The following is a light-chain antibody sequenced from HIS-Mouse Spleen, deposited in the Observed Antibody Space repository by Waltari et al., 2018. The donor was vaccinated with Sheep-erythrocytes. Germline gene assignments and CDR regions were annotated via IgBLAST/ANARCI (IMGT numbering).Light chain of an antibody. CDR3: CSYAGSSTPWV. V-gene: IGLV2-23*01. CDR2: EGS. Sequence: QSVLTQPASVSGSPGQSITISCPGTSSYVGSHNLLSWYQQHPVKAPKPMIYEGSKPRSGVSNRFSGSKSGNTASLTISGLQAEDEADYYCCSYAGSSTPWVFGGGTKLTVL. J-gene: IGLJ3*02. CDR1: SSYVGSHNL.